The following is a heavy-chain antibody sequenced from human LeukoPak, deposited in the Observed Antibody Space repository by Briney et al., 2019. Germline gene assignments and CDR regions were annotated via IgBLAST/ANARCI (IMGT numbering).Heavy chain of an antibody. CDR1: GFTFSSYE. D-gene: IGHD3-22*01. Sequence: PGGSLRLSCAASGFTFSSYEMNWVRQAPGKGLEWVSYISSSGSTIYCADSVKGRFTISRDNSKNTLYLQMNSLRAEDTAVYYCAKDYYDSSGYYRDAFDIWGQGTMVTVSS. V-gene: IGHV3-48*03. CDR3: AKDYYDSSGYYRDAFDI. CDR2: ISSSGSTI. J-gene: IGHJ3*02.